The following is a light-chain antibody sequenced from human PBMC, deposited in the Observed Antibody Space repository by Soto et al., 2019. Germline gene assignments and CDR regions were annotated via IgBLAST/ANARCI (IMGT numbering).Light chain of an antibody. CDR3: QQFDNLPLT. CDR2: DAS. J-gene: IGKJ4*01. CDR1: QSVLYSSNNKNY. V-gene: IGKV4-1*01. Sequence: DVVLSESPDSLAVSLGEMATINGKSSQSVLYSSNNKNYLGWYQQKPGKPPKLLIYDASNLETGVPSRFSGSGSGTDFTFTISSLQPEDIATYYCQQFDNLPLTFGGGTKVDIK.